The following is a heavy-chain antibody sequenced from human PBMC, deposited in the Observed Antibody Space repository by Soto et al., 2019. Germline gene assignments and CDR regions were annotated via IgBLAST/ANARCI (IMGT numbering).Heavy chain of an antibody. CDR3: ARGAYCRATSCYLFFDH. Sequence: GGSLRLSCAGSGFAFDDYGMSWVRQTPGKGLEWVSGINWNGASAGYADSVKGRFTISRDNAKNSLYLQMNNLRAEDTAFYYCARGAYCRATSCYLFFDHWGQGTLVTVSS. J-gene: IGHJ4*02. CDR2: INWNGASA. D-gene: IGHD2-2*01. CDR1: GFAFDDYG. V-gene: IGHV3-20*04.